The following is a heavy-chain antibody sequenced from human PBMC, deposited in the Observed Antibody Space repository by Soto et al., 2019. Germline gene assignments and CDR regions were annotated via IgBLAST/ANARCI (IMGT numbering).Heavy chain of an antibody. CDR3: ASLLRPHDAFDI. CDR2: IYYSGST. Sequence: SETLSLTCTVSGGSISSYYWSWIRQPPGKGLEWIGYIYYSGSTKYNPSLKSRITISVDTSQNQFSLKLSSGTAADTTMYDCASLLRPHDAFDIWGQGTTVTVSS. J-gene: IGHJ3*02. CDR1: GGSISSYY. V-gene: IGHV4-59*01.